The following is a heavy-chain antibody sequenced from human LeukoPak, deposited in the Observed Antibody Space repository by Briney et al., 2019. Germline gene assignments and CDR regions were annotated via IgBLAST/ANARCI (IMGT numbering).Heavy chain of an antibody. V-gene: IGHV3-7*01. J-gene: IGHJ4*02. CDR1: GFTVSTSW. CDR3: ARGDPHFDY. CDR2: IKQDGSDK. Sequence: GGSLRLSCAASGFTVSTSWMSWVRQAPGKGLEWVAKIKQDGSDKYYVDSVKGRFTISRDNAKNSLYLQMNSLRAEDTAVYYCARGDPHFDYWGQGTLVTVSS.